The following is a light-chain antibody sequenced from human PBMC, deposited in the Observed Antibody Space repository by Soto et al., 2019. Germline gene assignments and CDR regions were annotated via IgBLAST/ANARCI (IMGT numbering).Light chain of an antibody. Sequence: QSALTQPASVSGSPGQSITISYTGTSSDVGGYSYVSWYQQHPGKAPKLMIYEVSNRPSGVSNRFSGSKSGNTASLTISGLQAEDEADYYCSSYSSSSTLVVFGGGTKLTVL. CDR2: EVS. V-gene: IGLV2-14*01. J-gene: IGLJ2*01. CDR3: SSYSSSSTLVV. CDR1: SSDVGGYSY.